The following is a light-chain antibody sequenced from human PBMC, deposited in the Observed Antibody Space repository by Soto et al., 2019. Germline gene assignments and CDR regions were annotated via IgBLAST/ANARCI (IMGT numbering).Light chain of an antibody. CDR3: QQRTYWPVT. V-gene: IGKV3-11*01. J-gene: IGKJ4*01. Sequence: EIVLTQSPATLSLSPGERATLSCRASQSVSTYLAWYQQRPGQAPRLLIYDASNRATGIPARFSGTGSGTDITLTISSLEPEDFAVYYCQQRTYWPVTFGGGTKVEIK. CDR2: DAS. CDR1: QSVSTY.